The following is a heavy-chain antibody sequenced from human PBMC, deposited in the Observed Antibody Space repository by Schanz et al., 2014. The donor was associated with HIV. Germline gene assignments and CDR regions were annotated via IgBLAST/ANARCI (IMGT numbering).Heavy chain of an antibody. CDR2: INPSGGST. V-gene: IGHV1-46*01. CDR3: ARSETIAARPVWYFDL. Sequence: QAQLVQSGADVKKPGASVKVSCKASGYTFTTYYMHWVRQAPGQGLEWMGIINPSGGSTSYAQKFQGRVTMTRDTSTSTVYMQLSSLRSEDTAVYYCARSETIAARPVWYFDLWGRGTLVTVSS. CDR1: GYTFTTYY. J-gene: IGHJ2*01. D-gene: IGHD6-6*01.